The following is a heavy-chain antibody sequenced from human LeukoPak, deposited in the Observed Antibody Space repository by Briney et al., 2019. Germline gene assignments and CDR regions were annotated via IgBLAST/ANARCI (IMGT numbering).Heavy chain of an antibody. V-gene: IGHV1-3*01. Sequence: ASVKVSCKAPGYTFTSYAMHWVRQAPGQRLEWMGWINAGNGNTKYSQKFQGRVTIARDTSASTAYMELSSLRSEDTAVYYCARARYCSSTSCYGNWFDPWGQGTLVTVSS. J-gene: IGHJ5*02. CDR1: GYTFTSYA. CDR3: ARARYCSSTSCYGNWFDP. D-gene: IGHD2-2*01. CDR2: INAGNGNT.